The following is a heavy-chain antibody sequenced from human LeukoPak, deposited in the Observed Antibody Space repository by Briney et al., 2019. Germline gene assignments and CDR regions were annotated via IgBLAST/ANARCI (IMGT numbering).Heavy chain of an antibody. CDR3: ARDPGYSSSWYLDY. CDR1: GGSVSSNSAA. Sequence: SQTLSLTCAISGGSVSSNSAAWNWIRQSPSRGLEWLGRTYYRSKWYNDYAVSVKSRININPDTSKNQFSLQLNSVPPEDTAVYYCARDPGYSSSWYLDYWGQGTLVTVSS. CDR2: TYYRSKWYN. V-gene: IGHV6-1*01. J-gene: IGHJ4*02. D-gene: IGHD6-13*01.